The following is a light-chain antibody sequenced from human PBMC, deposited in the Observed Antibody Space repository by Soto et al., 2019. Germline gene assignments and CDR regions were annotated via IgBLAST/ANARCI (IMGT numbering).Light chain of an antibody. CDR1: QSVFYSSNNKNY. CDR3: QHYYSTPHT. CDR2: RAS. V-gene: IGKV4-1*01. Sequence: DIVMTQSPDSLAVSLGERATINCRSSQSVFYSSNNKNYLSWYQQKPGQPPNLLIFRASTRESGVPDRFSGSGSGTDFTLTSSSLQAEDVAVYYCQHYYSTPHTFGQGTKLEI. J-gene: IGKJ2*01.